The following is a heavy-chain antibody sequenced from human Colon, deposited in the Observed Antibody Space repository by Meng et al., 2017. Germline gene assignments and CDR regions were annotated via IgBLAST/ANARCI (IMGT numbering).Heavy chain of an antibody. J-gene: IGHJ4*02. CDR3: ARVRRSGDDFDY. Sequence: QVQLQESGPGLRKPSQTLSLTCTVSGGSISTGGYYWSWIRQLPGKGLEWIGYIYYSRSTYYNPSLRSLVSISVDTSKNQFSLRLTSVTAADTAVYYCARVRRSGDDFDYWGQGTLVTVSS. D-gene: IGHD1-26*01. CDR1: GGSISTGGYY. V-gene: IGHV4-31*01. CDR2: IYYSRST.